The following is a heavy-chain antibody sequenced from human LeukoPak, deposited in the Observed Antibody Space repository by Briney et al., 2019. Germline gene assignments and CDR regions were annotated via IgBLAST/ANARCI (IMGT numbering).Heavy chain of an antibody. Sequence: SGTLSLTCTVSGGSISSSSYYWGWIRQPPGKGLEWIGSIYYSGSTYYNPSLKSRVTISVDTSKNQFSLKLSSVTAADTAVYYCAGEKRGYSYGYFDYWGQGTLVTVSS. CDR3: AGEKRGYSYGYFDY. D-gene: IGHD5-18*01. V-gene: IGHV4-39*01. CDR2: IYYSGST. CDR1: GGSISSSSYY. J-gene: IGHJ4*02.